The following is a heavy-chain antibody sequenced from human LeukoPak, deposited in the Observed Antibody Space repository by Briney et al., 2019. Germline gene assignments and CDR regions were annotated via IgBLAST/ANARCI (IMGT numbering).Heavy chain of an antibody. CDR2: ISAYNGNT. J-gene: IGHJ5*02. D-gene: IGHD3-9*01. V-gene: IGHV1-18*01. CDR3: ARGERYFDWLLSHDWFDP. Sequence: ASVKVSCKASGYTFTSYGISWVRQAPGQGLEWMGWISAYNGNTNYAQKLQGRVTMTTDTSTSTAYMELRSLRSDDTAVYYCARGERYFDWLLSHDWFDPWGQGTLVTVSS. CDR1: GYTFTSYG.